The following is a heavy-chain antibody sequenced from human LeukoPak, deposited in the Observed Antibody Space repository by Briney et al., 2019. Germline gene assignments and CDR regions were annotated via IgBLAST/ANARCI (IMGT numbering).Heavy chain of an antibody. CDR1: GYTFTGYY. J-gene: IGHJ5*02. CDR2: INPNSGGT. V-gene: IGHV1-2*06. CDR3: ARGSRITMIVVVNTAFDP. D-gene: IGHD3-22*01. Sequence: GASVKVSCKASGYTFTGYYMHWVRQAPGQGLVWMGRINPNSGGTNYAQKFQGRVTMTRDTSISTAYMELSRLRSDDTAVYYCARGSRITMIVVVNTAFDPWGQGALVTVSS.